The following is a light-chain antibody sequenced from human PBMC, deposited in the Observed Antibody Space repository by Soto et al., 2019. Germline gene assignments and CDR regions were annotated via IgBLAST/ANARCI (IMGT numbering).Light chain of an antibody. J-gene: IGKJ4*01. CDR3: QQYYSNPLT. Sequence: EIVLTQSPATLSFSPGERATLSCRASQSVSSYLAWYQQKPGQAPRLLIYDASNRATGIPARFSGSGSGTDFNIPISSLEPEDVAVYFCQQYYSNPLTFGGGTKVELK. CDR2: DAS. V-gene: IGKV3-11*01. CDR1: QSVSSY.